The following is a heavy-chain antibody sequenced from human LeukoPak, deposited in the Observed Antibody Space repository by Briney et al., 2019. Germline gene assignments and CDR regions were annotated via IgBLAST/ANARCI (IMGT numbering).Heavy chain of an antibody. CDR2: IYTSGST. Sequence: SQTLSLTCTVSGGSISSGIYYWSWIGQPAGKGLEWIVRIYTSGSTNYNPSLKSRATISVDTTKNQFSLKLSSVPAADTAVYYCVTVRVVPAERRDEYYYYGMDVWGQGTTVTVSS. CDR3: VTVRVVPAERRDEYYYYGMDV. CDR1: GGSISSGIYY. J-gene: IGHJ6*02. D-gene: IGHD2-2*01. V-gene: IGHV4-61*02.